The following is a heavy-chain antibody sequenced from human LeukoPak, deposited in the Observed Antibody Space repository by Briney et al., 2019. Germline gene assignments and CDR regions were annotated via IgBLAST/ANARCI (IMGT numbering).Heavy chain of an antibody. CDR2: IWFDDSNK. J-gene: IGHJ5*02. Sequence: PPGRSLRLSCAASGFTFSSYGMHWVRRAPGEGLEWVAVIWFDDSNKYYVDSVQGRFTFARDNSKNTLFLHMGSLRAEDTAVYYCAKGAGPGKVDWFDPWGQGTQVTVSS. V-gene: IGHV3-33*06. CDR3: AKGAGPGKVDWFDP. D-gene: IGHD6-13*01. CDR1: GFTFSSYG.